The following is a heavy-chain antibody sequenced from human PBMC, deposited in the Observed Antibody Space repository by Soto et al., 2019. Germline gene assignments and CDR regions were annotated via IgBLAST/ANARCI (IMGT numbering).Heavy chain of an antibody. D-gene: IGHD6-13*01. Sequence: ASVKVSCKASGGTSSSYTISWVRQAPGQGLEWMGRIIPILGIANYAQKFQGRVTITADKSTSTAYMELSSLRSEDTAVYYCARGGSSSAFDDVDYYGMDVWGQGTTVTVSS. J-gene: IGHJ6*02. CDR1: GGTSSSYT. CDR3: ARGGSSSAFDDVDYYGMDV. V-gene: IGHV1-69*02. CDR2: IIPILGIA.